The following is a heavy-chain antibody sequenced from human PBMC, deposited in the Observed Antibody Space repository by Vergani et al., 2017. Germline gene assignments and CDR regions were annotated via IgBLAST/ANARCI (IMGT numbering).Heavy chain of an antibody. D-gene: IGHD3-3*01. CDR2: IYYSGST. J-gene: IGHJ6*03. CDR3: ARANHSDDFWSSYYYYYMDV. V-gene: IGHV4-39*01. Sequence: QLQLQESGPGLVKPSETLSLTCTVSGGSISSSSYYWGWIRQPPGKGLEWIGSIYYSGSTYYNPSLKSRVTISVDTSKNQVSLKLSSVTAADTAVYYCARANHSDDFWSSYYYYYMDVWGKGTTVTVSS. CDR1: GGSISSSSYY.